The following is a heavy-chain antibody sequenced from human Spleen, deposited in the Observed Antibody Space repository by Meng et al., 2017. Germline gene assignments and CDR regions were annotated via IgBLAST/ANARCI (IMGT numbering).Heavy chain of an antibody. CDR2: IYSSGST. D-gene: IGHD5/OR15-5a*01. V-gene: IGHV4-4*07. Sequence: QWQLQESGPGLVKPSETLSLTCSVSGGSISLSYWSWIRQPAGEGLEWIGRIYSSGSTNYNPSLKSRLTMSVDTSKNQFSMSLSSVTAADTAVYYCARSVNWFDPWGQGTLVTVSS. J-gene: IGHJ5*02. CDR3: ARSVNWFDP. CDR1: GGSISLSY.